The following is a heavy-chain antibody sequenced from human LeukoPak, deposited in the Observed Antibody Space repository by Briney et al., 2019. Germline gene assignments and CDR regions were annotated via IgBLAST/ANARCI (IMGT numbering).Heavy chain of an antibody. Sequence: PGGSLRLSCAASGFTFSSYWMSWVRQAPGKGLEWVANIKQDGSEKYYVDSVKGRFTISRDNAKNSLYLQMNSLRAEDTAVYYCAKYAHSIAVAGTFLDYWGQGTLVTVSS. D-gene: IGHD6-19*01. CDR1: GFTFSSYW. CDR3: AKYAHSIAVAGTFLDY. CDR2: IKQDGSEK. J-gene: IGHJ4*02. V-gene: IGHV3-7*03.